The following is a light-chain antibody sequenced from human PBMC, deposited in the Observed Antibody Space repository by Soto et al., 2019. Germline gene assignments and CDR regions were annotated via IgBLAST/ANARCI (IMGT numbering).Light chain of an antibody. Sequence: DIQMTQSPSSLSASVGDRVTITCRASQGISNYLAWYQQIPGRVPKLLIYAASTLHSGVPSRFSGSGSGTDFTLTISSLQSEDVATYFCQKYSSAPFTFGPGTKVNIK. J-gene: IGKJ3*01. V-gene: IGKV1-27*01. CDR3: QKYSSAPFT. CDR1: QGISNY. CDR2: AAS.